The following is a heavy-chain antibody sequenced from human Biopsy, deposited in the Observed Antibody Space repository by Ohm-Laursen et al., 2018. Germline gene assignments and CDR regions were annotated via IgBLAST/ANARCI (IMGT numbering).Heavy chain of an antibody. CDR1: GVTLSGYK. Sequence: SLRLSCAASGVTLSGYKMNWVRRAPGKGLEWVSSISGSSTYIYYADSVKGRFTISRDNAKNSLSLQMNSLRADDTAVYYCATSGAADSWGNYYGMDVWGQGTTVTVSS. D-gene: IGHD3-16*01. J-gene: IGHJ6*02. V-gene: IGHV3-21*01. CDR2: ISGSSTYI. CDR3: ATSGAADSWGNYYGMDV.